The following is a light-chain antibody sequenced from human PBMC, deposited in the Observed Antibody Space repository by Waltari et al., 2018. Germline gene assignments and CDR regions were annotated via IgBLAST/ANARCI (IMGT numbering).Light chain of an antibody. CDR2: NVT. V-gene: IGLV2-14*03. J-gene: IGLJ2*01. Sequence: SALTQPASVSESPGQSITISCTGTSSDVRAYNYVSWYQQRPAKAPQIFIYNVTNRPSGVSIRFSSSKSGNTASLTISGLQSEDEADYYCSSYTFSRTLVFGGGTKLTVL. CDR3: SSYTFSRTLV. CDR1: SSDVRAYNY.